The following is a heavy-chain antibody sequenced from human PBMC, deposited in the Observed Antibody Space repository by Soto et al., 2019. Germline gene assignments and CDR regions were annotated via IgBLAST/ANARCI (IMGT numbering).Heavy chain of an antibody. V-gene: IGHV3-73*02. J-gene: IGHJ4*02. Sequence: EVQLVESGGGLVQPGGSLKLSCAASGFTFSGSAMHWVRQASGKGLEWIGRIRSKANSYATAYAASVKGRVTISRDDSKNTAYLQMNSLKTEDTAVYYCTRHSEQWLVGQYYWGQGTMVAVSS. CDR1: GFTFSGSA. CDR2: IRSKANSYAT. CDR3: TRHSEQWLVGQYY. D-gene: IGHD6-19*01.